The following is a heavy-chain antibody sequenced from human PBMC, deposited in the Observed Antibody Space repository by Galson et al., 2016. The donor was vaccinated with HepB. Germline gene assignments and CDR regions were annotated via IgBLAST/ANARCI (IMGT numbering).Heavy chain of an antibody. CDR1: GYSFPSYW. D-gene: IGHD3-9*01. CDR3: ARRLLRPFDRSGQYQFAF. V-gene: IGHV5-51*01. CDR2: IYPGDSDT. Sequence: QSGAEVKKPGESLKISCKGSGYSFPSYWIGWVRQMPGKGLKWMGIIYPGDSDTKYSPSFQGQVTFSVDKSIRTAYLPWRSLKAADSAMYFFARRLLRPFDRSGQYQFAFWGQGTLVTVSS. J-gene: IGHJ4*02.